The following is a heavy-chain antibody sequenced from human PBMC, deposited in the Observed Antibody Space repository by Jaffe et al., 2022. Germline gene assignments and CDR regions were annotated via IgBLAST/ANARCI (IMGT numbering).Heavy chain of an antibody. D-gene: IGHD6-13*01. V-gene: IGHV3-21*01. CDR1: GFTFSSYS. CDR2: ISSSSSYI. Sequence: EVQLVESGGGLVKPGGSLRLSCAASGFTFSSYSMNWVRQAPGKGLEWVSSISSSSSYIYYADSVKGRFTISRDNAKNSLYLQMNSLRAEDTAVYYCARVKIAAPSFDYWGQGTLVTVSS. CDR3: ARVKIAAPSFDY. J-gene: IGHJ4*02.